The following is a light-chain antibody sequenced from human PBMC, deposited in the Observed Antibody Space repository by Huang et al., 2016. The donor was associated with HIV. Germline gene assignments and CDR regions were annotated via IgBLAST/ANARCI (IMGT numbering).Light chain of an antibody. J-gene: IGKJ1*01. V-gene: IGKV2-28*01. CDR2: LGS. CDR1: QSLLHSNGYNY. Sequence: DIVMTQSSLSLPVTPGEPASISCRSSQSLLHSNGYNYLDWYLQKPGQCPQLLIYLGSNRCSGVPDRFSGSGSGTDFTLKISRVEAEDVGVYYCMQALQTPWTFGQGTKVEIK. CDR3: MQALQTPWT.